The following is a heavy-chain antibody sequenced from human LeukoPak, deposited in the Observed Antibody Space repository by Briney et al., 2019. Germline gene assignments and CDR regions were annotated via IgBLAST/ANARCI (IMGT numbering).Heavy chain of an antibody. V-gene: IGHV1-69*04. CDR2: IIPILGMA. CDR1: GGTFSSYA. D-gene: IGHD5-12*01. CDR3: ASSSGYSGYQKQGHWFDP. Sequence: ASVKVFCKASGGTFSSYAISWVRQAPGQGLEWMGRIIPILGMANYAQKFQGRVTITADKSTSTAYMELSSLRSEDTAVYYCASSSGYSGYQKQGHWFDPWGQGTLVTVSS. J-gene: IGHJ5*02.